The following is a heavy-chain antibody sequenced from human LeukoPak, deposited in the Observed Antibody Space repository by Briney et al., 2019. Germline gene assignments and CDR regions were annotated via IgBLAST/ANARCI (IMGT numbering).Heavy chain of an antibody. J-gene: IGHJ4*02. V-gene: IGHV3-30*18. CDR3: AKGHYSRKELAQNDY. D-gene: IGHD3-10*01. Sequence: QSGGSLRLSCAASGFTFSSYGMHWIRQAPGKGLEWVAVISYDGSNKYYADSVKGRFTISRDNSKNTLYLQMNSLRAEDTAVYYCAKGHYSRKELAQNDYWGQGTLVTVSS. CDR2: ISYDGSNK. CDR1: GFTFSSYG.